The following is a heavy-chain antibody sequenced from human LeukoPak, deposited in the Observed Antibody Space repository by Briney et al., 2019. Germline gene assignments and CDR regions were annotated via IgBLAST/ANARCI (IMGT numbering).Heavy chain of an antibody. CDR1: GFTVSNNY. J-gene: IGHJ4*02. D-gene: IGHD5-24*01. CDR2: IYSGGST. Sequence: GGSLRLSCAASGFTVSNNYMSWVRQAPGKGLEWVSVIYSGGSTYYADSVKGRFTISRDNSKNTLYLQMNSLRAEDTAVYYCARDYPRWLQSGIDYWGQGTLVTVSS. V-gene: IGHV3-66*01. CDR3: ARDYPRWLQSGIDY.